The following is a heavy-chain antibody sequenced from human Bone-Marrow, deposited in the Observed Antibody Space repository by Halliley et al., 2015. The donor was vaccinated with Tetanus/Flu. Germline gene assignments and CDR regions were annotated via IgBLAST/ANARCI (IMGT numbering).Heavy chain of an antibody. V-gene: IGHV4-59*01. CDR2: ISSSGNT. Sequence: TLSLTCSVSDCSISTNFWSWIRQPPGKGLDWIGYISSSGNTNYNPSLKSRVTMSVDTSKNQFSLRLSSVTAADTAVYYCARGPRVKTNYYGMDVWGQGTTVTVSS. D-gene: IGHD1-1*01. J-gene: IGHJ6*02. CDR3: ARGPRVKTNYYGMDV. CDR1: DCSISTNF.